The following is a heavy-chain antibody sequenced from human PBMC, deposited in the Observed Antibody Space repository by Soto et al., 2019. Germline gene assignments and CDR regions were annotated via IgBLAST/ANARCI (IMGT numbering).Heavy chain of an antibody. CDR1: GYTFTSYY. Sequence: ASVKVSCKASGYTFTSYYMHWVRQAPGQGLEWMGIINPSGGSTSYAQKFQGRVTMTRDTSTSTVYMELSSLRSEDTAVYYCAHSSSWYDSWFDPWGQGTLVTVSS. J-gene: IGHJ5*02. V-gene: IGHV1-46*01. CDR2: INPSGGST. CDR3: AHSSSWYDSWFDP. D-gene: IGHD6-13*01.